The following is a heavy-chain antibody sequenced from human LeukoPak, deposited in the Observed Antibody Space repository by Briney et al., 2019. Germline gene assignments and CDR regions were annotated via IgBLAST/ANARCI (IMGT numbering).Heavy chain of an antibody. CDR1: GFTSSSYA. J-gene: IGHJ3*02. CDR2: ISGSGRST. V-gene: IGHV3-23*01. D-gene: IGHD6-19*01. CDR3: AKASSPLYSSGWAPADVAFDI. Sequence: GGSLRLAWAAYGFTSSSYAMRWVRQAPGKGLEWDSAISGSGRSTYYADSVKGRFTISRDNSENTLYLQVNSLISTDTAVYYGAKASSPLYSSGWAPADVAFDIWGQGTMVTVSS.